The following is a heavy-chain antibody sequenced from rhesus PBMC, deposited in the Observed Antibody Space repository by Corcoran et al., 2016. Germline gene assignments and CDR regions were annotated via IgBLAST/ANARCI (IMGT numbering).Heavy chain of an antibody. CDR2: IYGSGGST. CDR1: GASISDCFY. CDR3: ARDSSPLEPLDY. V-gene: IGHV4-106*01. J-gene: IGHJ4*01. D-gene: IGHD1-1*01. Sequence: QVQLQESGPGLVTPSETLSLTCAVSGASISDCFYWCWIRPPPGKGLEWIGYIYGSGGSTYYNPSLKSRVTSSTDTSKNQFSLKLSSVTAADTAVYYCARDSSPLEPLDYWGQGVLVTVSS.